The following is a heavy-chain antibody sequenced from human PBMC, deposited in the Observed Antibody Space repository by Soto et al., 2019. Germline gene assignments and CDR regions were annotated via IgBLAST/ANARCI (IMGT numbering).Heavy chain of an antibody. CDR1: GYTFTSYG. CDR3: ARDRPLGPQYCSSTSCYGGYNWFDP. Sequence: ASVKVSCKASGYTFTSYGISWVRQAPGQGLEWMGWISAYNGNTNYAQKRQGRVTMTTDTSTSTAYMELRSLRSDDTAVYYCARDRPLGPQYCSSTSCYGGYNWFDPWGQGTLVTVFS. D-gene: IGHD2-2*01. CDR2: ISAYNGNT. J-gene: IGHJ5*02. V-gene: IGHV1-18*01.